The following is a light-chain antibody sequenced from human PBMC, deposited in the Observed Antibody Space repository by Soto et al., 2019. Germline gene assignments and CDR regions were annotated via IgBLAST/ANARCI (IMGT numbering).Light chain of an antibody. Sequence: DIPMTQSPSSLSASVGDRVTLTCRASETISTFLNWYQHKPGRAPKLLIYAASRLQSGVPSRFSGSGSGTDFTLPINGLQPEDFASYYCQQSYSLSPITFGQGTRLE. CDR3: QQSYSLSPIT. CDR2: AAS. CDR1: ETISTF. J-gene: IGKJ5*01. V-gene: IGKV1-39*01.